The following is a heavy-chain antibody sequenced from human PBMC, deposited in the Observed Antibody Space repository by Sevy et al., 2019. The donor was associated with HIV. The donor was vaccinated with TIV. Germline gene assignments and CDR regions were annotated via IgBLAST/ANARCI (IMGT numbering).Heavy chain of an antibody. Sequence: GGSLRLSCAASGFTFSSYAMHWVRQAPGKGLEWVAVISYDGSNKYYADSVKGRFTISRDNSKNTLYLQMNSLRAEDTAVYYCARDSHVYSSRKKYYYGMDVWGQGTTVTVSS. CDR2: ISYDGSNK. D-gene: IGHD6-13*01. V-gene: IGHV3-30-3*01. J-gene: IGHJ6*02. CDR1: GFTFSSYA. CDR3: ARDSHVYSSRKKYYYGMDV.